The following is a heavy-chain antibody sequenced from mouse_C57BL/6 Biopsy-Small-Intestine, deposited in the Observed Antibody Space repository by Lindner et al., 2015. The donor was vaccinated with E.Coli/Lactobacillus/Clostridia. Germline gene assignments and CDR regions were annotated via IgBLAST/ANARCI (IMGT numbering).Heavy chain of an antibody. CDR2: IDPENGNT. CDR1: GFNIKDDY. Sequence: VQLQESGAELVRPGASVKLSCTASGFNIKDDYMHWVKQRPEQGLEWIGWIDPENGNTEYASKFQDKATITADTSSNTAYLQLSSLTSEDTAVYYCTTGLRFAYWGQGTLVTVSA. J-gene: IGHJ3*01. D-gene: IGHD2-4*01. CDR3: TTGLRFAY. V-gene: IGHV14-4*01.